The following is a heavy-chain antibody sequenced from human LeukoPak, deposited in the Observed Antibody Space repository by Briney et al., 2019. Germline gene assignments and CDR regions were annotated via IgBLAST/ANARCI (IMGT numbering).Heavy chain of an antibody. CDR1: GGSISSGGYS. Sequence: SQTLSLTCAVSGGSISSGGYSWSWIRQPPGQGLEWIGYIYHSGSTYYNPSLKSRVTISVDRSKNQFSLKLSSVTAADTAVYYCARGGPNYGDYGWFDPWGQGTLVTVSS. V-gene: IGHV4-30-2*01. CDR2: IYHSGST. CDR3: ARGGPNYGDYGWFDP. D-gene: IGHD4-17*01. J-gene: IGHJ5*02.